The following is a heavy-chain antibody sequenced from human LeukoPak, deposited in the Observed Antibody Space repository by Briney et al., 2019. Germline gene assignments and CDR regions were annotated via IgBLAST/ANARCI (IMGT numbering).Heavy chain of an antibody. V-gene: IGHV3-23*01. CDR2: ISGSGGST. D-gene: IGHD3-10*01. J-gene: IGHJ4*02. Sequence: GGSLRLSCAAAGFTFSSYAMSWVRQAPGKGLEWVFAISGSGGSTYYADSVKGWFTISRDNSKNTLYLQMNGLRAEDTAVYYCAKAARFGEFSPPPFDYWGQGTLVTVSS. CDR3: AKAARFGEFSPPPFDY. CDR1: GFTFSSYA.